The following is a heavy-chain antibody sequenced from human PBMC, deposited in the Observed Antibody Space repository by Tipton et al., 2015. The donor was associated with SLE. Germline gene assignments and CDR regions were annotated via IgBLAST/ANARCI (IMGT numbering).Heavy chain of an antibody. V-gene: IGHV3-30-3*01. CDR2: ISYDGSNK. CDR1: GFTFSSYA. J-gene: IGHJ4*02. CDR3: AKEIAVAGGDY. Sequence: SLRLSCAASGFTFSSYAMHWVRQAPGKGLEWVAVISYDGSNKYYADSVKGRFTISRDNSKNTLYLQMNSLRAEDTAVYYCAKEIAVAGGDYWGQVTLVTVSS. D-gene: IGHD6-19*01.